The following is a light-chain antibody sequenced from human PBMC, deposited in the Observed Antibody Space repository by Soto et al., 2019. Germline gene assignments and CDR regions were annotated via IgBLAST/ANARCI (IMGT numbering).Light chain of an antibody. V-gene: IGKV1-5*01. CDR1: QSISSW. CDR3: QQYNSYSPYT. J-gene: IGKJ2*01. CDR2: DAS. Sequence: DIQMTQSPSTLSASVGDRVTITCRASQSISSWLAWYQQKPGKPPKRLIYDASSLESGGPSRFSGSGSWTAFNLTISSLQPADFAAYYCQQYNSYSPYTFGQGTKLEIK.